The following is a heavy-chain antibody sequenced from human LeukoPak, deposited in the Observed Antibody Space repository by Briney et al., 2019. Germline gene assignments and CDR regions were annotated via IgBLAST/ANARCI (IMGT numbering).Heavy chain of an antibody. CDR2: INPNSGDT. CDR1: GYTFTDYF. D-gene: IGHD6-19*01. V-gene: IGHV1-2*02. Sequence: GASVKVSCKTSGYTFTDYFVHWVRQAPGQGLEWMGWINPNSGDTDYAQKFQGRVTMTGDTSISTAYMDLSRLRPDDTAVYYCARDLPRVAGTYYFDYWGQGTLVTVSS. J-gene: IGHJ4*02. CDR3: ARDLPRVAGTYYFDY.